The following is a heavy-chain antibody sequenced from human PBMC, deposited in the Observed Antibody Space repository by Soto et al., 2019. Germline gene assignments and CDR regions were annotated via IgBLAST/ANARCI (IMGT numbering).Heavy chain of an antibody. Sequence: LRLSCAASGFTFSDYYMSWIRQAPGKVLEWVSYISSSGSTIYYADSVKGRFTISRDNAKNSLYLQMNSLRAEDTAVYYCAREGESGATYYYYYGMEVWGQGTTVTVSS. CDR1: GFTFSDYY. J-gene: IGHJ6*01. CDR3: AREGESGATYYYYYGMEV. CDR2: ISSSGSTI. V-gene: IGHV3-11*01. D-gene: IGHD1-26*01.